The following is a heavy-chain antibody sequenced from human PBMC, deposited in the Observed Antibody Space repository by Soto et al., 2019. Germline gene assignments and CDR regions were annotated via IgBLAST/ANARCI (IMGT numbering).Heavy chain of an antibody. Sequence: PSETLSLTCTVSGGSISSYYWSWIRQPPGKGLEWIGYIYYSGSTNYNPSLKSRVTISVDTSKNQFSLKLSSVTAADTAVYYCARDRRESSGWYMDHYMDVWGKVTTVT. J-gene: IGHJ6*03. CDR2: IYYSGST. CDR1: GGSISSYY. V-gene: IGHV4-59*01. D-gene: IGHD6-19*01. CDR3: ARDRRESSGWYMDHYMDV.